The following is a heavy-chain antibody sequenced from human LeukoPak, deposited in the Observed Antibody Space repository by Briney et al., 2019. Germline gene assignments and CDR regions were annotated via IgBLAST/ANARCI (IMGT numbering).Heavy chain of an antibody. CDR3: ARIVAVAGTGSYDY. V-gene: IGHV3-21*01. CDR1: GFTFSSYS. D-gene: IGHD6-19*01. Sequence: PGGSLRLSCAASGFTFSSYSMNWVRQAPGKGLEWVSSISSSSSYIYYADSVKGRFTISRDNAKNSLYLQMNSLRAEDTAVYYCARIVAVAGTGSYDYWGQGTLVTVSS. J-gene: IGHJ4*02. CDR2: ISSSSSYI.